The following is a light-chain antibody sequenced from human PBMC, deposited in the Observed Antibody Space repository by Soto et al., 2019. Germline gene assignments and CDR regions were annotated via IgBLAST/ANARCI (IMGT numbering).Light chain of an antibody. V-gene: IGLV2-23*01. CDR2: EGS. CDR3: CPYAGSSEV. J-gene: IGLJ2*01. Sequence: QSALTQPASVSGSPGQSITISCTGTSSDVGSYNLVSWYQQHPGKAPKLMIYEGSKRPSGVSNRFSGSKSGNTASLTISGLQAEDEADYYCCPYAGSSEVFGGGTKLTVL. CDR1: SSDVGSYNL.